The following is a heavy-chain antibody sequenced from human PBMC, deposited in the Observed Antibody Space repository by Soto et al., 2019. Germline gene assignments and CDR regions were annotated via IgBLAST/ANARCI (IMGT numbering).Heavy chain of an antibody. V-gene: IGHV3-30*18. CDR2: ISHDGTNK. Sequence: LRLSCAVSGFTFSAYGMHWVRQAPGKGLEWVAAISHDGTNKNYGDSVKGRFTISRDNSKKTLYLQMNSLRPEDTALYYCAKDEYYYSRSGYYIFDSWGQGTLVTVSS. CDR1: GFTFSAYG. J-gene: IGHJ4*02. D-gene: IGHD3-22*01. CDR3: AKDEYYYSRSGYYIFDS.